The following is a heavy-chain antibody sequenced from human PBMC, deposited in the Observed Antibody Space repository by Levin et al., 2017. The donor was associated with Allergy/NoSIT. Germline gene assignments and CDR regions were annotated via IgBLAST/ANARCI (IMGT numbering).Heavy chain of an antibody. CDR1: GFTFSNYG. J-gene: IGHJ2*01. V-gene: IGHV3-23*01. CDR2: MSGINDAT. Sequence: GGSLRLSCVASGFTFSNYGMNWVRRAPGKGLEWVSLMSGINDATFYADSVKGRFTISRDNSRNTLYLQMNSLRAEDTAVYYCAKDSLHEEVSANFWYFDLWGRGTLVTVSS. D-gene: IGHD2-15*01. CDR3: AKDSLHEEVSANFWYFDL.